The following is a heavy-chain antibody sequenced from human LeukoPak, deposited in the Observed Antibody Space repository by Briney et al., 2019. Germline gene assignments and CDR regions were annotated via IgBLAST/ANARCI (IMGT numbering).Heavy chain of an antibody. CDR1: GGSISSGSYY. D-gene: IGHD2-21*01. CDR2: IYTTGLT. J-gene: IGHJ1*01. V-gene: IGHV4-61*02. CDR3: ARAAAIVRYFHN. Sequence: PSETLSLTCTVSGGSISSGSYYWTWLRQPAGKGLEWIGRIYTTGLTNYSPSLRSRVTISIDTSRNQFSLKLTSVTAADTAVYYCARAAAIVRYFHNWGQGTLVTVSS.